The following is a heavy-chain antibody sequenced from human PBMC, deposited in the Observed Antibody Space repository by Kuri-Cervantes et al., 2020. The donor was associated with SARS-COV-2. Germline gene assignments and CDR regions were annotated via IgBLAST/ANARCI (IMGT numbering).Heavy chain of an antibody. CDR1: GFTFSSYA. J-gene: IGHJ3*02. Sequence: GESLKISCAASGFTFSSYAMSWVRQAPGKGLEWVSAISGSGGSTYYADSAKGRFTISRDNSKNTLYLQMNSLRAEDTAVYYCANTPLVDAFDIWGQGTMVTVSS. V-gene: IGHV3-23*01. CDR3: ANTPLVDAFDI. CDR2: ISGSGGST. D-gene: IGHD2-8*02.